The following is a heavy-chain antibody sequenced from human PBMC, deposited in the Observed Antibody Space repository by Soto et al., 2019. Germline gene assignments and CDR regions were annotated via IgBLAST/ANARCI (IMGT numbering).Heavy chain of an antibody. CDR1: GFTFSNAW. J-gene: IGHJ4*02. CDR3: SAELRPLDSSGWFVDH. Sequence: EVQLVESGGGLVKPGGSLRLSCAASGFTFSNAWMSWVRQAPGKGLEWVGRIKSKTDGGTTDYAAPVKGRFTISRDDSKNTLYLQMNRLKNEGTAVYDCSAELRPLDSSGWFVDHWGQGTLVTVSS. D-gene: IGHD6-19*01. V-gene: IGHV3-15*01. CDR2: IKSKTDGGTT.